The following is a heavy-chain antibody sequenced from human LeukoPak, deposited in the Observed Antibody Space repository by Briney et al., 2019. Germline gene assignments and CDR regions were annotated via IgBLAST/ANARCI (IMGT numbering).Heavy chain of an antibody. D-gene: IGHD1-26*01. CDR1: GFTFSRHS. Sequence: GGSLRLSCAASGFTFSRHSMNWVRQAPGKGLEWISYIIGTSTVYYADSVKGRFTISRDNAKNSLYLQMNSLGAEDTAMYYCARDGVGATAGPADVFDIWGQGTMVTVSS. CDR3: ARDGVGATAGPADVFDI. V-gene: IGHV3-48*01. J-gene: IGHJ3*02. CDR2: IIGTSTV.